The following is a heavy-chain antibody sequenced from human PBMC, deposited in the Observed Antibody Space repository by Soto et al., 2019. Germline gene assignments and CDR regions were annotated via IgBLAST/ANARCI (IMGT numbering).Heavy chain of an antibody. Sequence: GASVKVACKASGTTFISYAISWVRQAPGQGLEWMGGIIPIFGTTNYAQKFQGRVTITADESTSTAYMELSSLRSEDTAVYYCAREKVAVAVYFDYWGQGTLVTVSS. CDR1: GTTFISYA. V-gene: IGHV1-69*13. D-gene: IGHD6-19*01. J-gene: IGHJ4*02. CDR2: IIPIFGTT. CDR3: AREKVAVAVYFDY.